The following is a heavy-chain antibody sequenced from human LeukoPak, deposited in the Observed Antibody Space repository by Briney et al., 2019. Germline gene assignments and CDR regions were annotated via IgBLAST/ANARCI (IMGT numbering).Heavy chain of an antibody. J-gene: IGHJ3*02. CDR3: ARDCGGDCYPNDAFDI. CDR1: GFTFSSYW. CDR2: IKQDGSEK. D-gene: IGHD2-21*02. V-gene: IGHV3-7*01. Sequence: GGSLRLSCAASGFTFSSYWMSWVRQAPGKGLEWVANIKQDGSEKYYVDSVKGRFAISRDNAKNSLYLQMNSLRAEDTAVYYCARDCGGDCYPNDAFDIWGQGTMVTVSS.